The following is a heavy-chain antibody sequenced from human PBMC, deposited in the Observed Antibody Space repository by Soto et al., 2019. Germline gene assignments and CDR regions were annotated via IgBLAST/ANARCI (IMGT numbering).Heavy chain of an antibody. CDR2: IYTSGST. J-gene: IGHJ3*02. V-gene: IGHV4-4*07. CDR3: ARVGKLELQGGAFDI. D-gene: IGHD1-7*01. Sequence: PSETLSLTCTVSGGSISSYYWSWIRQPAGKGLEWIGRIYTSGSTNYNPSLKSRVTMSVDTSKNRFSLKLSSVTAADTAVYYCARVGKLELQGGAFDIWGQGTMVTVSS. CDR1: GGSISSYY.